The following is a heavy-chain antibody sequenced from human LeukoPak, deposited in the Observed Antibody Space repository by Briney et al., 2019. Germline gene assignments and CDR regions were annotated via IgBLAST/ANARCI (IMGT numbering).Heavy chain of an antibody. J-gene: IGHJ5*02. D-gene: IGHD2-15*01. CDR1: GGSISSYY. CDR2: IHYTGST. CDR3: ARDSHGYCSGGSCYSGGWFDP. V-gene: IGHV4-59*12. Sequence: PSETLSLTCTVSGGSISSYYWSWIRQSPGKGLECIGYIHYTGSTNYNPSLKSRVTISVDTSKNQFSLKLSSVTAADTAVYYCARDSHGYCSGGSCYSGGWFDPWGQGTLVTVSS.